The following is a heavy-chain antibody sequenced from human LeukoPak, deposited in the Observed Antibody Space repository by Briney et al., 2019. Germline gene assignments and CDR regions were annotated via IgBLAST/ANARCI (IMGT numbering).Heavy chain of an antibody. J-gene: IGHJ6*03. V-gene: IGHV1-69*13. CDR1: GGTFNSYA. Sequence: SVKVSCKASGGTFNSYAITWVRQAPGQRLEWMGGIVPMFGTTNYGQKFQGRLTITADPSTSTAYLELSSLRSEDTAVYYCASGPFLTFDHTPEGYYHYYMDVWGPGTTVTTSS. D-gene: IGHD1-14*01. CDR2: IVPMFGTT. CDR3: ASGPFLTFDHTPEGYYHYYMDV.